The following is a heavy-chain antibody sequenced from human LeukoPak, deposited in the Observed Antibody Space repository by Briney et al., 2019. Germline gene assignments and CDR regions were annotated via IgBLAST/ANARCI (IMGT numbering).Heavy chain of an antibody. J-gene: IGHJ4*02. Sequence: PSETLSLTCTVSGGSISSYYWSWIRQPPGKGLEWIGYIYYSGSANYNPSLKSRVTISVDTSKNQFSLKLSSVTAADTAVYYCARGHGDSSGYYYDYWGQGTLVTVSS. CDR3: ARGHGDSSGYYYDY. V-gene: IGHV4-59*12. CDR2: IYYSGSA. D-gene: IGHD3-22*01. CDR1: GGSISSYY.